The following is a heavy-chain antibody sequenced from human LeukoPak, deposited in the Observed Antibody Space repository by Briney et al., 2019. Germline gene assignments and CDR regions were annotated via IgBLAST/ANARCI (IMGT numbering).Heavy chain of an antibody. Sequence: PSETLSLTCTVSGGSVSDYYWSWIRQSPGKGLEWIGYIYYTETSYNPSLKSRVTISADTSKNQFSLKLSSVTAADTAVYYCARGGATTYWGQGTLVTVSS. CDR2: IYYTET. CDR3: ARGGATTY. J-gene: IGHJ4*02. D-gene: IGHD3-16*01. V-gene: IGHV4-59*02. CDR1: GGSVSDYY.